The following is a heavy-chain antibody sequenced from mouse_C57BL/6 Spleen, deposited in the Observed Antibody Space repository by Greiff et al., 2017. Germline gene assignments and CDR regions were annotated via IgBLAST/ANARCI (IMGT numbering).Heavy chain of an antibody. J-gene: IGHJ2*01. CDR3: VRGYYGSSYFDY. CDR2: IRSKSNNYAT. V-gene: IGHV10-1*01. D-gene: IGHD1-1*01. Sequence: EVQLVESGGGLVQPKGSLKLSCAASGFSFNTYAMNWVRQAPGKGLEWVARIRSKSNNYATYYADSVKDRFTISRDGSESMLYLQMNNLKTEDTAMYYCVRGYYGSSYFDYWGQGTTLTVSS. CDR1: GFSFNTYA.